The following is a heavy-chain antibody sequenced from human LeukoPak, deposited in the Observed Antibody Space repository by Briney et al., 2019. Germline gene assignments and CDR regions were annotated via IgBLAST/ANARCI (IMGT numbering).Heavy chain of an antibody. CDR3: ARHGGQWLGQYYFDY. CDR1: RHSRTIYW. V-gene: IGHV5-51*01. CDR2: IYPGESHT. D-gene: IGHD6-19*01. J-gene: IGHJ4*02. Sequence: HREPLHISRNGSRHSRTIYWIGWMRPITRNALHSFAIIYPGESHTRHNPFFQGQVTISADKSITTTYLQWSSLKASDTAMYYCARHGGQWLGQYYFDYWGQGALVTVSS.